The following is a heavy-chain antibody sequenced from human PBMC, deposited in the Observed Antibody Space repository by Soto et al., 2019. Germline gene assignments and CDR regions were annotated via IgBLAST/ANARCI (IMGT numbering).Heavy chain of an antibody. CDR1: GDSISSGGFS. Sequence: QPQLQESGSGLVKPSQTLSLTCAVSGDSISSGGFSWSWIRQPPGKGLEWISYFYHSGTSFYNPSLKSRVTISVDGSKNQFSLKMNSVTAADTAVYYCARGRLVPAVNFDYWGLGTLVTVSS. CDR3: ARGRLVPAVNFDY. V-gene: IGHV4-30-2*01. D-gene: IGHD2-2*01. J-gene: IGHJ4*02. CDR2: FYHSGTS.